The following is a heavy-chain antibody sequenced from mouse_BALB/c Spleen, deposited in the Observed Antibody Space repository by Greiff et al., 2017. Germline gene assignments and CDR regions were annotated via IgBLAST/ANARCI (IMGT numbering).Heavy chain of an antibody. CDR3: TGGNYFDY. J-gene: IGHJ2*01. V-gene: IGHV1-15*01. Sequence: QVQLKESGAELVRPGASVTLSCKASGYTFTDYEMHWVKQTPVHGLEWIGAIDPETGGTAYNQKFKGKATLTADKSSSTAYMELRSLTSEDSAVYYCTGGNYFDYWGQGTTLTVSS. CDR1: GYTFTDYE. CDR2: IDPETGGT.